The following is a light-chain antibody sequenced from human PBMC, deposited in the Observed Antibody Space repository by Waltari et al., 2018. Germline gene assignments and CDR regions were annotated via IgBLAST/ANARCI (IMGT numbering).Light chain of an antibody. J-gene: IGLJ3*02. CDR3: CSYAGTSSVV. CDR2: EGS. Sequence: QSALTQPASVSGSPGQSITISCTGTSSDVGSYNFVSWYQHHPGKAPTLIIYEGSKGPSGISNRFSVSKSGNTASLTISGLQVEDEADYYCCSYAGTSSVVFGGGTKLTVL. CDR1: SSDVGSYNF. V-gene: IGLV2-23*01.